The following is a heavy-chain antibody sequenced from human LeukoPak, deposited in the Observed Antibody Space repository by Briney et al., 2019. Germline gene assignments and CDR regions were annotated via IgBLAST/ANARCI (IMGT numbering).Heavy chain of an antibody. Sequence: ASVKVSCKASGYTFTGYYMHWVRQAPGQGLEWMGWINPNSGGTNYAQKFQGRVTMTRDTSISTAYMEFSSLTSDDTAVYYCARQSGTYWGLDYWGQGTLVTVSS. CDR3: ARQSGTYWGLDY. J-gene: IGHJ4*02. CDR2: INPNSGGT. D-gene: IGHD1-26*01. V-gene: IGHV1-2*02. CDR1: GYTFTGYY.